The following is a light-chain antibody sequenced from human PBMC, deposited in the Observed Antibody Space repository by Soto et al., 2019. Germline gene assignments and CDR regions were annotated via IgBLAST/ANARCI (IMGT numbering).Light chain of an antibody. V-gene: IGLV2-14*01. CDR2: GVT. J-gene: IGLJ1*01. CDR1: SSDIGGYDY. Sequence: QSVLTQPASVSGSPGQSITISCTGTSSDIGGYDYVSWYQHHPGKAPKFIIYGVTNRPSGVSHRFSGSKSANTASLTTSGLQAEDEADYYCTSYTSSSTHVFGTGTKVTVL. CDR3: TSYTSSSTHV.